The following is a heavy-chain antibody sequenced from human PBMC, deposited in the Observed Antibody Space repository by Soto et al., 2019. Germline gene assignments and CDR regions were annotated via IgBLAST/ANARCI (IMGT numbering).Heavy chain of an antibody. CDR3: ARALPPRYDAFDI. V-gene: IGHV3-48*01. D-gene: IGHD1-1*01. Sequence: EVQLAESGGGLVQPGGSLRLSCAASGFTFSSYSMNWVRQAPGKGLEWVSYISSSSSTIYYADSVKGRFTISRDNAKNSLYLQMNSLRAEDTAVYYCARALPPRYDAFDIWGQGTMVTVSS. CDR1: GFTFSSYS. CDR2: ISSSSSTI. J-gene: IGHJ3*02.